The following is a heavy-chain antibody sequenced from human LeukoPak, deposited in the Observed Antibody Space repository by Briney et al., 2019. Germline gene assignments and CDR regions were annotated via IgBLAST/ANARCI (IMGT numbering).Heavy chain of an antibody. J-gene: IGHJ4*02. CDR2: IYYSGST. CDR3: ASEVYDILTGYSIQGVDY. CDR1: GGSISSSSYY. D-gene: IGHD3-9*01. Sequence: PSETLSLTCTVSGGSISSSSYYWGWIRQPPGKGLEWIGSIYYSGSTYYNPSLKSRVTISVDTSKNQFSLKLSSVTAADTAVYYCASEVYDILTGYSIQGVDYWGQGTLVTVSS. V-gene: IGHV4-39*02.